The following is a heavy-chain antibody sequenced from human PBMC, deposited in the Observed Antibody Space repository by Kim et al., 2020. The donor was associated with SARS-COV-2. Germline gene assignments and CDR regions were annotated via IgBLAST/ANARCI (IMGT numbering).Heavy chain of an antibody. CDR3: TPQNYDSSGYSQPY. Sequence: VSVKGRFTISRDDSKNTAYLQMNSLKTEDTAVYYCTPQNYDSSGYSQPYWGQGALVTVSS. D-gene: IGHD3-22*01. J-gene: IGHJ4*02. V-gene: IGHV3-73*01.